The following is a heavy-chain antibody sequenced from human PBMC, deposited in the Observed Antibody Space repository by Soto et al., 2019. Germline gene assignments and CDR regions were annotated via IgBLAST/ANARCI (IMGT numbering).Heavy chain of an antibody. CDR2: LSSSSSTI. D-gene: IGHD3-22*01. CDR3: ASPTYYYDSSGPPAY. J-gene: IGHJ4*02. V-gene: IGHV3-48*01. Sequence: EVQLVESGGGLVQPGGSLRLSCAASGFTFSTYSMNCVRQAPGKGLEWVSYLSSSSSTIFYTDSVKGRFTVSRDNAKNSLYLQMNSLRAEDTAVYYCASPTYYYDSSGPPAYWGQGTLVTVSS. CDR1: GFTFSTYS.